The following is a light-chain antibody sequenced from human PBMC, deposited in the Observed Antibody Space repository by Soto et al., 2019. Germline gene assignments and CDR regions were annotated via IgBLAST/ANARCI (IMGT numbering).Light chain of an antibody. CDR2: NNR. Sequence: QSVLTQPPSASGTPGQRVTIYCSGSIGISTVNWYQQVPGSAPKLLIYNNRQRPSGVPDRFSGSRSGTSSSLAISGLQSEDEADYYCAGWDDSLSALYVFGSGTKLTVL. CDR1: IGIST. V-gene: IGLV1-44*01. CDR3: AGWDDSLSALYV. J-gene: IGLJ1*01.